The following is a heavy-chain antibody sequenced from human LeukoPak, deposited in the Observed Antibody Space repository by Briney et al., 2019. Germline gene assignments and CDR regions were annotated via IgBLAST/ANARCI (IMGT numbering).Heavy chain of an antibody. V-gene: IGHV4-39*01. CDR1: GGSISSSSYY. CDR3: ARQGIAVAGYDY. J-gene: IGHJ4*02. D-gene: IGHD6-19*01. Sequence: SETLSLTYTVSGGSISSSSYYWGWIRQPPGKGLEWIGSIYYSGSTYYNPSLKSRVTISVDTSKNQFSLKLSSVTAADTAVYYCARQGIAVAGYDYWGQGTLVTVSS. CDR2: IYYSGST.